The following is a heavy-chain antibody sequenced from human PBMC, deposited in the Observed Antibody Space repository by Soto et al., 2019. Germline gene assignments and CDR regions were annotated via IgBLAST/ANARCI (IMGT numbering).Heavy chain of an antibody. V-gene: IGHV3-30*18. D-gene: IGHD3-22*01. Sequence: GGSLRLSCAASGFTFSGYGMHWVRQAPGKGLEWVAVISYDGSNKYYADSVKGRFTISRDNSKNTLYLQMNSLRAEDTAVYYCAKAAMIAPGYWGQGTLVTVSS. J-gene: IGHJ4*02. CDR1: GFTFSGYG. CDR2: ISYDGSNK. CDR3: AKAAMIAPGY.